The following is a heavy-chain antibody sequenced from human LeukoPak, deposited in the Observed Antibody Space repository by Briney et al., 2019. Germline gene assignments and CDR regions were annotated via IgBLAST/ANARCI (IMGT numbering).Heavy chain of an antibody. V-gene: IGHV1-8*01. CDR1: GYTFTSYD. Sequence: ASVKVSCKASGYTFTSYDINWVRQATGHGLEWMGWMNPNSGNTGYAQKFQGRVTMTRNTSISTAYMELSSLRSEDTAVYYCARGRGNYGSGSSPYYYYYYGMDVWGQGTTVTVSS. CDR2: MNPNSGNT. D-gene: IGHD3-10*01. J-gene: IGHJ6*02. CDR3: ARGRGNYGSGSSPYYYYYYGMDV.